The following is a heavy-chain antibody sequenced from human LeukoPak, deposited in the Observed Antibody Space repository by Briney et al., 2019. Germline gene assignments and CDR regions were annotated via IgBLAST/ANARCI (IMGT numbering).Heavy chain of an antibody. CDR2: ISSSSSSI. CDR3: ARGHTAVTRHFDF. CDR1: EFTVSNNY. Sequence: GGSLRLSCAASEFTVSNNYMTWVRQAPGKGLEWVSYISSSSSSIYYADSVKGRFTISRDDAKNLLYLDMNSLRAEDTAVYYCARGHTAVTRHFDFWGQGTLVTVSS. D-gene: IGHD4-17*01. V-gene: IGHV3-48*04. J-gene: IGHJ4*02.